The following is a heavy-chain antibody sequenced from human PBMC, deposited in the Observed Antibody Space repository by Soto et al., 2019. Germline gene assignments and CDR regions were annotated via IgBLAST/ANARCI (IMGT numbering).Heavy chain of an antibody. CDR1: GFTFSSYA. CDR3: AKSEWLVPSTRGRYYGMDV. CDR2: ISGSGGST. J-gene: IGHJ6*02. Sequence: GGSLRLSCAASGFTFSSYAMSWVRQAPGKGLEWVSAISGSGGSTYYADSVKGRFTISRDNSKNTLYLQMNSLRAEDTAVYYCAKSEWLVPSTRGRYYGMDVWGQGTTVTVSS. V-gene: IGHV3-23*01. D-gene: IGHD6-19*01.